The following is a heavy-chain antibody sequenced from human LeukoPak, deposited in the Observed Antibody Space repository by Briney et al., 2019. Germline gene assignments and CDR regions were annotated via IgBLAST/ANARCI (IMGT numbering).Heavy chain of an antibody. CDR3: ARDRSEKQLPSAYFDY. V-gene: IGHV3-30*03. CDR1: GFTFSNYG. D-gene: IGHD6-6*01. CDR2: ISDDGGNK. Sequence: PGGLRLSCAASGFTFSNYGMHWVRQAPGKGLEWVAVISDDGGNKYYADSVKGRFTISRDNSKNTLYLQMNSLRAEDTAVYYCARDRSEKQLPSAYFDYWGQGTLVTVSS. J-gene: IGHJ4*02.